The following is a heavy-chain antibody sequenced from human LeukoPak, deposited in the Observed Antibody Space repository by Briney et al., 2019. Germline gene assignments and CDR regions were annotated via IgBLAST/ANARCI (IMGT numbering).Heavy chain of an antibody. J-gene: IGHJ4*02. CDR2: INPNSGGT. D-gene: IGHD3-22*01. V-gene: IGHV1-2*06. CDR3: ARLGYSSGYSVDY. Sequence: ATVKVSCKASGYTFTGYYMHWVRQAPGQGLEWVGRINPNSGGTNYAQKFQGRVTMTRDTSISTAYMELSRLRSDDTAVYYCARLGYSSGYSVDYWGQGTLVTVSS. CDR1: GYTFTGYY.